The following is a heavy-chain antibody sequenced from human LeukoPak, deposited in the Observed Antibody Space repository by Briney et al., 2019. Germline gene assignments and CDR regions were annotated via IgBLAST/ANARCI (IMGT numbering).Heavy chain of an antibody. CDR2: ISFDGSNK. Sequence: GGSLRLSCAASGFTFSSYGMHWVRQATGKGLECVAAISFDGSNKYYADSVKGRFTISRDSSKNTLYVQVNSLRVEDTALYYCAKGGGGNQDFDYWGQGTLVTVSS. V-gene: IGHV3-30*18. CDR3: AKGGGGNQDFDY. J-gene: IGHJ4*02. CDR1: GFTFSSYG. D-gene: IGHD3-16*01.